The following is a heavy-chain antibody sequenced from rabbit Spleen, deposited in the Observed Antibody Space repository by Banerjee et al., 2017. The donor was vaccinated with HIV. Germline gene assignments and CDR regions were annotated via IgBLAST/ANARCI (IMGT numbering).Heavy chain of an antibody. V-gene: IGHV1S45*01. J-gene: IGHJ4*01. CDR1: GFSFNDNYV. CDR3: ARDLDDVIGWNFGW. D-gene: IGHD4-1*01. CDR2: IEVGSSGFT. Sequence: QQQLVESGGGLVKPGASLTLTCKASGFSFNDNYVFCWVRQAPGKGLEWIACIEVGSSGFTYFATWAKGRFTISKTSSTTVTLQVTRLTAADTATYFCARDLDDVIGWNFGWWGQGTLVTVS.